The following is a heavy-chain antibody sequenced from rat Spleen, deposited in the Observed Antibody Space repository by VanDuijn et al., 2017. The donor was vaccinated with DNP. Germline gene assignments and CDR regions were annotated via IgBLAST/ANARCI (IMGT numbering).Heavy chain of an antibody. Sequence: EVQLQESGPGLVRPSQSLSLTCSVTGSSITSRYKWNWIRKFPGNKLEWMGYISYSGSTSYNPSLKSRISITRDTSKNQFFLQLNSVTTEDTATYYCVRWVGDYWGQGVMVTVSS. V-gene: IGHV3-1*01. CDR3: VRWVGDY. J-gene: IGHJ2*01. CDR2: ISYSGST. CDR1: GSSITSRYK.